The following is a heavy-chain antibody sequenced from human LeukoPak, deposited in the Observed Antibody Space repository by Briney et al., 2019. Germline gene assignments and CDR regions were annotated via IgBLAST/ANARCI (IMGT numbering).Heavy chain of an antibody. CDR1: GYIFTDYA. CDR2: MNAANGNT. CDR3: ARGRGTSGSNRDFYFYYYMDV. J-gene: IGHJ6*03. D-gene: IGHD2-15*01. V-gene: IGHV1-3*01. Sequence: ASVKVSCKASGYIFTDYAIHWLRRAPGQRPEWMGWMNAANGNTKYSQKFQGRITLIRDTSAATAYMELSSLRHDDLAVYYCARGRGTSGSNRDFYFYYYMDVWGKGTTVTVSS.